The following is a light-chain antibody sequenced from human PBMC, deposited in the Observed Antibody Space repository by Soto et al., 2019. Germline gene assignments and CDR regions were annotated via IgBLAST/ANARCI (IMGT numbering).Light chain of an antibody. J-gene: IGLJ2*01. CDR3: SSYTSSNTLV. V-gene: IGLV2-14*01. Sequence: QSALTQPASVSGSPGQSITISCTGTSSDVGDYNYVSWYQQHPGKAPKLMIYEVNNRPSGVSNRFSGSKSGNTASLTISGLQAEDEAHYYCSSYTSSNTLVFGGGTKLTVL. CDR1: SSDVGDYNY. CDR2: EVN.